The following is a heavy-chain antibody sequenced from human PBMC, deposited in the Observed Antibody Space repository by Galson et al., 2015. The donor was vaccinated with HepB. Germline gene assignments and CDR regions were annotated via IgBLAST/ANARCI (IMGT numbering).Heavy chain of an antibody. Sequence: CAISGDSVSINSGSLNWIRHSPSRGLEWLGRTYYRSKWYTDYAVSVKSRININPDTSKNQFSLHLNSVTPDGTAVYYCTRGWLTGSGGGFDPWGQGALVTVSS. J-gene: IGHJ5*02. CDR2: TYYRSKWYT. D-gene: IGHD2-8*02. V-gene: IGHV6-1*01. CDR3: TRGWLTGSGGGFDP. CDR1: GDSVSINSGS.